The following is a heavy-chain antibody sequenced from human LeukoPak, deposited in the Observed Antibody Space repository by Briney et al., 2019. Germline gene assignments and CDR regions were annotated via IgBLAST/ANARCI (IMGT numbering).Heavy chain of an antibody. CDR2: ISYDGSNK. Sequence: PGGSLRLSCAASGFTFSSYGMHWVRQAPGKGLEWVAVISYDGSNKYYADSVKGRFTISRDNSKNTLYLQMNSLRAEDTAVYYCAKVVVSGLRFLDGSDYYFDYWGQGTLVTVSS. CDR1: GFTFSSYG. CDR3: AKVVVSGLRFLDGSDYYFDY. V-gene: IGHV3-30*18. J-gene: IGHJ4*02. D-gene: IGHD3-3*01.